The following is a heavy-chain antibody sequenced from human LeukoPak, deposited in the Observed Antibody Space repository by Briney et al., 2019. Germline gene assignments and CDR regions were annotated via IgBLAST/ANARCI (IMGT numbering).Heavy chain of an antibody. CDR1: GYTFTSYY. CDR3: ARVGQGAVAGRYYYYYYMDV. CDR2: INPNSTGT. J-gene: IGHJ6*03. Sequence: GASVTVSCTASGYTFTSYYMHWVRQAPGQGLEWMGWINPNSTGTNYAQKFQGRVTMTRNTSISTAYMELSRLRSDDTAVYYCARVGQGAVAGRYYYYYYMDVWGKGTTVTISS. V-gene: IGHV1-2*02. D-gene: IGHD6-19*01.